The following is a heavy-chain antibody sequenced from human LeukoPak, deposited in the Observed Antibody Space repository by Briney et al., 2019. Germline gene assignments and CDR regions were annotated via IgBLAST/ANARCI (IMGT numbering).Heavy chain of an antibody. J-gene: IGHJ4*02. CDR2: VSSGGGST. Sequence: GGSLRLSCAASGFTFSSYAMIWVRQAPGKGLEWVSSVSSGGGSTYYADSVKGRFTISRDISKSTVYLQMNSLRVEDTAVCYCAKATREATVASFFGYWGQGTLVTVSS. CDR1: GFTFSSYA. V-gene: IGHV3-23*01. CDR3: AKATREATVASFFGY. D-gene: IGHD3-10*01.